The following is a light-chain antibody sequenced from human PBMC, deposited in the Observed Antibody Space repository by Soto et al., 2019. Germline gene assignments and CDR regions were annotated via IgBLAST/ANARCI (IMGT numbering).Light chain of an antibody. CDR2: GNS. V-gene: IGLV1-40*01. Sequence: QSVLTQPPSVYGAPGQRVTISCTGSSSNIGAGFDVHWYQQLPGTAPKLLVYGNSNRPSGVPDRFSGSKSGTSASLAVTGLQAEDEADYYCQSYDSSLSAYVFGTGTKVT. CDR3: QSYDSSLSAYV. J-gene: IGLJ1*01. CDR1: SSNIGAGFD.